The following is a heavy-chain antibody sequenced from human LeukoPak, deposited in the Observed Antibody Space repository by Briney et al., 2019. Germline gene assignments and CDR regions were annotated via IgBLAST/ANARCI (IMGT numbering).Heavy chain of an antibody. CDR1: GFTVSSNY. J-gene: IGHJ1*01. CDR3: ASGYCSGGHCYSVYFQQ. Sequence: QSGGSVSLFCAPSGFTVSSNYMSWARQAPGKGLEWVSVIYSGGNTYYADSVKGRFTISRDNSKITLYLQMNSLRAEDTAVYYCASGYCSGGHCYSVYFQQWGQGTLVTVSS. CDR2: IYSGGNT. D-gene: IGHD2-15*01. V-gene: IGHV3-53*01.